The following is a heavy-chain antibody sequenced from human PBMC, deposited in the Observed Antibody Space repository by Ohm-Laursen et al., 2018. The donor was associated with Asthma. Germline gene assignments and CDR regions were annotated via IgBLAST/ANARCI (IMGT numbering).Heavy chain of an antibody. CDR2: IYYSGST. D-gene: IGHD3-16*01. CDR3: ARQEPWGGYISDY. V-gene: IGHV4-39*01. Sequence: SDTLSLTCTVSGGSISSSSYYWGWIRQPPGKGLEWIGSIYYSGSTYYNPSLKSRVTISVDTSKNQFSLKLSSVTAADTAVYYCARQEPWGGYISDYWGQGTLVTVSS. CDR1: GGSISSSSYY. J-gene: IGHJ4*02.